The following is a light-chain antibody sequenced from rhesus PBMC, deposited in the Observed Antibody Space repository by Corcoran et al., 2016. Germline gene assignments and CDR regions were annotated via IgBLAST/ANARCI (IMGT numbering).Light chain of an antibody. CDR2: DAS. CDR3: QQHNSLPYS. V-gene: IGKV1-44*03. Sequence: DIQMTQSPSSLSAFVGDRVIITCRASQTIGNYLIWYQQKPGKVPKGLIYDASTLQSGVPFRFSGRGSGTDFTLTISSLQPEDFATYYCQQHNSLPYSFGQGTKVEIK. J-gene: IGKJ2*01. CDR1: QTIGNY.